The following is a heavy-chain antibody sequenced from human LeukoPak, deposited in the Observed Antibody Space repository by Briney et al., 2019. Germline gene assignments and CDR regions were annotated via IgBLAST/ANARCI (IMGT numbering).Heavy chain of an antibody. CDR3: ARVIAVAGPFDY. CDR2: IYHSGST. D-gene: IGHD6-19*01. Sequence: KPSETLSLTCAVSGDSVSSGGSSWSWIRQPPGKGLEWIGYIYHSGSTYYNPSLKSRVTISVDKSKNQFSLKLSSVTAADTAVYYCARVIAVAGPFDYWGQGTLVTVSS. V-gene: IGHV4-30-2*01. CDR1: GDSVSSGGSS. J-gene: IGHJ4*02.